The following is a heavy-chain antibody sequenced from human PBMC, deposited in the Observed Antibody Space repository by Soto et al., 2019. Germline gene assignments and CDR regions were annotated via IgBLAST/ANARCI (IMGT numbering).Heavy chain of an antibody. CDR1: GFSVSAYT. Sequence: QVQLVESGGGVVQPGRSLRLSCAASGFSVSAYTVHWVRQAPGKGLEWVAVISSDGNHKYYTDSVKGRFAISRDTSTNPVILQMSSLGPEDTAVYYCARWGPPICDYWGQGTLVTVSS. V-gene: IGHV3-30*09. CDR2: ISSDGNHK. CDR3: ARWGPPICDY. J-gene: IGHJ4*02. D-gene: IGHD7-27*01.